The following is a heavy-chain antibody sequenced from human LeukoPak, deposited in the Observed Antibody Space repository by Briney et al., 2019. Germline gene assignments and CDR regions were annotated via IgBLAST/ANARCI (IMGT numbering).Heavy chain of an antibody. CDR3: ARDLRLLWFGEPNYFYYGMDV. Sequence: TGGSLRLSRAASGFTFSSYWMHWVRQAPGKGLVWVSRINSDGSSTSYADSVKGRFTISRDNAKNTLYLQMNSLRAEDTAVYYCARDLRLLWFGEPNYFYYGMDVWGQGTTVTVSS. D-gene: IGHD3-10*01. CDR1: GFTFSSYW. J-gene: IGHJ6*02. CDR2: INSDGSST. V-gene: IGHV3-74*01.